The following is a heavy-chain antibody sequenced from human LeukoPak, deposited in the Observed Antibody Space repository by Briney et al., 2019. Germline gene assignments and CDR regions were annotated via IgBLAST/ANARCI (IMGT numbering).Heavy chain of an antibody. CDR3: AKAPAPYYYYYGMDV. CDR1: GFTFSNYA. J-gene: IGHJ6*02. V-gene: IGHV3-23*01. CDR2: ISGSGGST. Sequence: SGGSLRLSCAAAGFTFSNYAMSWVRQAPGKGLEWVSAISGSGGSTYYADSVKGRFTISRDNSRDTLYLRMNSLRAEDTAIYYCAKAPAPYYYYYGMDVWGQGTAVTVSS.